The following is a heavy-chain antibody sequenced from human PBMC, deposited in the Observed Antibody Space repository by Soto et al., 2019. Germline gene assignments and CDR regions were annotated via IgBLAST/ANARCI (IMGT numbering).Heavy chain of an antibody. D-gene: IGHD3-10*01. V-gene: IGHV1-8*01. J-gene: IGHJ5*02. CDR2: MNPNSGNT. CDR1: GYTFTSYD. Sequence: QVQLVQSGAEVKKPGASVKVSCKASGYTFTSYDINWVRQATGQGLEWMGWMNPNSGNTGYAQKFQGRVTMTRNTSISTSYMALSSLRAEDTAVYYCARGWYYGSGSPFDPWGQGTLVTVSS. CDR3: ARGWYYGSGSPFDP.